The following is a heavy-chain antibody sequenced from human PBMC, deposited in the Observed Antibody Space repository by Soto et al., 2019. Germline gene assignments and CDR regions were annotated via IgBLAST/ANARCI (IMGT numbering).Heavy chain of an antibody. V-gene: IGHV1-24*01. CDR1: GYNLSALA. CDR2: FDPEVSDT. Sequence: SVKVSCKDSGYNLSALAIHWARQAPGKGFEWMGGFDPEVSDTIYAQKFQGRVTMTSDTSTETAYMDLESLTSEDTAFYYCATMGFCGPGCYSFDYWGQETMVRVSS. D-gene: IGHD2-21*02. J-gene: IGHJ4*02. CDR3: ATMGFCGPGCYSFDY.